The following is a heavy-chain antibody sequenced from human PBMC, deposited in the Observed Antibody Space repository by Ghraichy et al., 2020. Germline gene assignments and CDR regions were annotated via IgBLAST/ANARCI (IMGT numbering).Heavy chain of an antibody. D-gene: IGHD1-26*01. CDR3: ARDEGGSYLFDY. CDR2: ISYDGSNK. J-gene: IGHJ4*02. Sequence: GESLNISCAASGFTFSSYAMHWVRQAPGKGLEWVAVISYDGSNKYYADSVKGRFTISRDNSKNTLYLQMNSLRAEDTAVYYCARDEGGSYLFDYWGQGTLVTVSS. CDR1: GFTFSSYA. V-gene: IGHV3-30-3*01.